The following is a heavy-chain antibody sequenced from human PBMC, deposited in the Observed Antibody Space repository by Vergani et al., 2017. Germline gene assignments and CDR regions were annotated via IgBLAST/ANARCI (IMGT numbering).Heavy chain of an antibody. CDR3: ARRRLHYDFWSGSDWYFDL. CDR1: GGSMYSSTYY. Sequence: QLQLQESGPGLVTPSETLSLTCTVSGGSMYSSTYYWGWIRQSPGKGLEWIGNIYNSGSTSYNPSLKSRVTISVDTSKNQFSLKLSSVTAADTAVYYCARRRLHYDFWSGSDWYFDLWGRGTLVIVSS. D-gene: IGHD3-3*01. CDR2: IYNSGST. V-gene: IGHV4-39*01. J-gene: IGHJ2*01.